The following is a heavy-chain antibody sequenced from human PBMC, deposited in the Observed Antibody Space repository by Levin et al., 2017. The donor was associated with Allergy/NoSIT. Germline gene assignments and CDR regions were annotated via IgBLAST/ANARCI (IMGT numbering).Heavy chain of an antibody. J-gene: IGHJ4*02. CDR1: GFTFSSYS. CDR3: ARDYDFWSGYYSVYFDY. CDR2: ISSSSSYI. V-gene: IGHV3-21*01. D-gene: IGHD3-3*01. Sequence: PGGSLRLSCAASGFTFSSYSMNWVRQAPGKGLEWVSSISSSSSYIYYADSVKGRFTISRDNAKNSLYLQMNSLRAEDTAVYYCARDYDFWSGYYSVYFDYWGQGTLVTVSS.